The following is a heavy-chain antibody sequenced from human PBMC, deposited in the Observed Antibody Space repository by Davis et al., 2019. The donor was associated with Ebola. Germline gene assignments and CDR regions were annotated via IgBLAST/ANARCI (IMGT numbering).Heavy chain of an antibody. CDR2: IYYSGST. CDR3: ARLHNDYGDYGGH. CDR1: GGSISSYY. V-gene: IGHV4-59*08. D-gene: IGHD4-17*01. J-gene: IGHJ4*02. Sequence: MPSETLSLTCTVSGGSISSYYWSWIRQPPGKGLEWIGYIYYSGSTNYNPSLKSRVTISVDTSKNQFSLKLSSVTAADTAVYYCARLHNDYGDYGGHWGQGTLVTVSS.